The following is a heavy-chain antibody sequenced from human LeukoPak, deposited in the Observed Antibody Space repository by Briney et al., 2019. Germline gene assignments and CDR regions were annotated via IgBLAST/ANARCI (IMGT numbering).Heavy chain of an antibody. V-gene: IGHV4-59*01. J-gene: IGHJ4*02. D-gene: IGHD5-18*01. Sequence: SETLSLTCTVSGGSISSYYWSWIRQPPGKGLEWIGYFYYSGSTNYNPSLKSRVTISVDTSKNQFSLKLSSVTAADTAVYYCASAPPSGYSYASWGQGTLVTVSS. CDR2: FYYSGST. CDR1: GGSISSYY. CDR3: ASAPPSGYSYAS.